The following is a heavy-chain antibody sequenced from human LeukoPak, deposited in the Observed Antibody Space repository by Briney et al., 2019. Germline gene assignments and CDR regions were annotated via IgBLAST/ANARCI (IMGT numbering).Heavy chain of an antibody. Sequence: GGSQRLSCAASGFTFSSYAMSWVRQAPGKGLEWVAVIWYDGSNKYYADSVKGRFTISRDNSKNTLYLQMNSLRAEDTAVYYCARDYLGWFDPWGQGTLVTVSS. CDR2: IWYDGSNK. CDR1: GFTFSSYA. D-gene: IGHD3-10*01. J-gene: IGHJ5*02. CDR3: ARDYLGWFDP. V-gene: IGHV3-33*08.